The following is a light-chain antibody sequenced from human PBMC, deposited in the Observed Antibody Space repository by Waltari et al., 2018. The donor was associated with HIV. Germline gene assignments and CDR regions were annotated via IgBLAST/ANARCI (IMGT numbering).Light chain of an antibody. J-gene: IGLJ1*01. CDR2: GKD. CDR1: SLRKYS. V-gene: IGLV3-19*01. Sequence: SSELTQDPAVSVALGQTVRIRCQGDSLRKYSANWYQQKPGQAPVVVMYGKDNRPSGIPARFSGSSSGNTGSLTITGAQAEDEADYYCESRHSNDKHHVFGTGTKVTV. CDR3: ESRHSNDKHHV.